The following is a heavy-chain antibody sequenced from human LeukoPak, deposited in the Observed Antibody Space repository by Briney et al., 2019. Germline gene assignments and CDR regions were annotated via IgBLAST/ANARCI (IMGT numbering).Heavy chain of an antibody. CDR1: DFTVSSNY. J-gene: IGHJ6*02. Sequence: GGSLRLSCAVSDFTVSSNYMSWVRQAPGKGLEWVALIARGDSTFYADSVKGRVTISRDKLKNTLYLQMKNLTAEDSAVYFCARDVMINSSADPRDGMDVRGQGTTVTVFS. V-gene: IGHV3-66*01. CDR2: IARGDST. D-gene: IGHD3-10*01. CDR3: ARDVMINSSADPRDGMDV.